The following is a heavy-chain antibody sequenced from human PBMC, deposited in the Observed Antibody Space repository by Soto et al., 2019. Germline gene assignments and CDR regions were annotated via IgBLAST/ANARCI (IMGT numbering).Heavy chain of an antibody. CDR3: GRDSSGSYSDY. J-gene: IGHJ4*02. CDR2: ISYDGSNK. CDR1: GFTFSSYA. D-gene: IGHD1-26*01. Sequence: PGGSLRLSCAASGFTFSSYAMHWVRQAPGKGLEWVAVISYDGSNKYYADSVKGRFTISRDNSKNTLYRQMNSLRAEDTAVYYCGRDSSGSYSDYWGQGTLVTVAS. V-gene: IGHV3-30-3*01.